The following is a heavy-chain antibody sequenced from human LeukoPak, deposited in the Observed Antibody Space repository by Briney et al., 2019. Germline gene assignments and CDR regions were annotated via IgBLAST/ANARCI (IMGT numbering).Heavy chain of an antibody. V-gene: IGHV3-53*01. CDR3: ARGPSSSWSPFHY. CDR1: GFTVSSNY. D-gene: IGHD6-13*01. J-gene: IGHJ4*02. Sequence: PGGSLRLSCAASGFTVSSNYMSWVRQAPGKGLEWGSVIYSGGSTYYADSVKGRFTISRDNSKNTLYLQMNSLRAEDTAVYYCARGPSSSWSPFHYWGEGTLVSVPS. CDR2: IYSGGST.